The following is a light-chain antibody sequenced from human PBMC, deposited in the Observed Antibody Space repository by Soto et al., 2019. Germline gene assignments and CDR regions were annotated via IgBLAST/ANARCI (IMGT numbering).Light chain of an antibody. CDR3: SAYTDRSTLV. CDR1: MRDVGAYNL. CDR2: EVR. V-gene: IGLV2-14*01. Sequence: QSALTQPASVSGSAGQSITISCSGTMRDVGAYNLVSWYQQHPGTAPKLIIYEVRNRPSGISSRFSGSRSGNTASLTISGLQSEDEGDYYCSAYTDRSTLVFGGVTKLTVL. J-gene: IGLJ3*02.